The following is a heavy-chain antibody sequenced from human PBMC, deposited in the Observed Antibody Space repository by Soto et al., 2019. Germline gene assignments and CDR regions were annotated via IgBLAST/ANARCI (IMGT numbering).Heavy chain of an antibody. Sequence: QITLKESGPTLVKPTQTLTLTCTFSGFSLSTSGVGVGWIPQPPGKALEWLALIYWDDDKRYSPSLKSRLTITKDTSKNQVVLTMTNMDPVDTATYYCARRTTVTTHFDYWGQGTLVTVSS. CDR1: GFSLSTSGVG. V-gene: IGHV2-5*02. CDR3: ARRTTVTTHFDY. CDR2: IYWDDDK. J-gene: IGHJ4*02. D-gene: IGHD4-17*01.